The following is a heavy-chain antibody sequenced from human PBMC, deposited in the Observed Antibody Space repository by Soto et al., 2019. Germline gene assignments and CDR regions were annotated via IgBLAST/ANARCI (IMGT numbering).Heavy chain of an antibody. CDR2: ISSSGSTI. D-gene: IGHD3-9*01. CDR3: ARDWAYYDILTGPNDAFDI. V-gene: IGHV3-11*01. CDR1: GFTFSDYY. J-gene: IGHJ3*02. Sequence: GGSLRLSCAASGFTFSDYYMSWIRQAPGKGLEWVSYISSSGSTIYYADPVKGRFTISRDNAKNSLYLQMNSLRAEDTAVYYCARDWAYYDILTGPNDAFDIWGQGTMVTVSS.